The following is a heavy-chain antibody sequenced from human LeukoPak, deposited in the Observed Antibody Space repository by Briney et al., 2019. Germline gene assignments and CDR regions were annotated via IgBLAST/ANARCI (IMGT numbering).Heavy chain of an antibody. V-gene: IGHV1-46*01. CDR1: GYTFTSYY. J-gene: IGHJ4*02. CDR2: INPSGGST. D-gene: IGHD2-15*01. Sequence: GASVKVSCKASGYTFTSYYMHWVRQAPGQGLEWMGIINPSGGSTSYAQKFQGRVTMTRDTSTSTVYMELSSLGSEDTAVYYCARDPTLGYCSGGSCYSAGPPDYWGQGTLVTVSS. CDR3: ARDPTLGYCSGGSCYSAGPPDY.